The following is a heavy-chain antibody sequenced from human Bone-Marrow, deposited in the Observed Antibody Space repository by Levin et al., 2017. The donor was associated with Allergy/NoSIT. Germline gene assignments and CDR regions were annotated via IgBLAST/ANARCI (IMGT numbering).Heavy chain of an antibody. CDR1: GFTFSTYE. Sequence: LSLTCAASGFTFSTYEMSWGRQAPGKGLEWVSDISVSGGRTYYADSVKGRFTISRDNSKNTLYLQMNSLRVEDTAVYYCAKGGHFDYWGQGTLVTVSS. J-gene: IGHJ4*02. CDR2: ISVSGGRT. D-gene: IGHD6-25*01. CDR3: AKGGHFDY. V-gene: IGHV3-23*01.